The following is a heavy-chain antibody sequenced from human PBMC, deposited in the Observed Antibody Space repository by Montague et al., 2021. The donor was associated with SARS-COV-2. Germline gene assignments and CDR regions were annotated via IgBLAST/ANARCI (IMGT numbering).Heavy chain of an antibody. CDR1: GGSISSSSYY. J-gene: IGHJ6*02. CDR3: ARQPVLRYFDRLSAAYGMDV. CDR2: IYYSGST. D-gene: IGHD3-9*01. Sequence: SETLSLTCTVSGGSISSSSYYWGWIRQPPGKGLEWIGSIYYSGSTYYNPSLKSRVTISVDTSKNQFSLKLRSVTAADTAVYYCARQPVLRYFDRLSAAYGMDVWGQGTTVTVSS. V-gene: IGHV4-39*01.